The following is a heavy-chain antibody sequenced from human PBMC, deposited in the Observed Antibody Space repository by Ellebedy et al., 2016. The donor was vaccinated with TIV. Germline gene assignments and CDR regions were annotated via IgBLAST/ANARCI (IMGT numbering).Heavy chain of an antibody. V-gene: IGHV3-30*03. CDR1: GFTFSNYE. CDR2: VSADGRSK. Sequence: GESLKISCAASGFTFSNYEMHWVRQAPGKGLEWVAVVSADGRSKYYADSVKGRFTISMDKSKNTLDLQMNSLRAEDTAMFDCARETILHDHYGMYVWGQGTTVTVSS. J-gene: IGHJ6*02. CDR3: ARETILHDHYGMYV. D-gene: IGHD4/OR15-4a*01.